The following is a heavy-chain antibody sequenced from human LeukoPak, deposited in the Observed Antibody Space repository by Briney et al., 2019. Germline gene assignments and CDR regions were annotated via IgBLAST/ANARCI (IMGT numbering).Heavy chain of an antibody. CDR1: GYTFTSYY. V-gene: IGHV1-46*01. J-gene: IGHJ5*02. D-gene: IGHD3-22*01. CDR2: INPSGGST. Sequence: ASVKVSCKASGYTFTSYYMHWVRQAPGQGLEWMGIINPSGGSTSYAQKFQGRVTMTRDTSTSTVYMELSSLRSEDTAVYYCARTLRLGYYYDSIRFDPWGQGTLVTVSS. CDR3: ARTLRLGYYYDSIRFDP.